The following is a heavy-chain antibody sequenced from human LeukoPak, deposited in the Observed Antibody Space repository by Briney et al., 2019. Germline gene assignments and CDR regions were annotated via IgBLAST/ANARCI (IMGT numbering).Heavy chain of an antibody. CDR1: GGSFSGYF. V-gene: IGHV4-34*01. CDR3: ARVVGATDY. Sequence: SETLSLTCAVYGGSFSGYFWSWIRQPPGKGLEWIGEINHSGSTNYNPSLKSRVTISVDTSKNQFSLKLSSVTAADTAVYYCARVVGATDYWGQGTLVTVSS. J-gene: IGHJ4*02. CDR2: INHSGST. D-gene: IGHD1-26*01.